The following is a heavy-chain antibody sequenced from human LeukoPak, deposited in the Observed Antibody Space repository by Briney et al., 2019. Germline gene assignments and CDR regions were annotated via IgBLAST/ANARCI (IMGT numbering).Heavy chain of an antibody. Sequence: GSLRLSCAVSGFTFSSYTMNWVRQAPGKGLEWIGSIYYSGSTYYNPSLKSRVTISVDTSKNQFSLKLSSVTAADTAVYYCATGRIVVVVAATIPFDYWGQGTLVTVSS. J-gene: IGHJ4*02. D-gene: IGHD2-15*01. V-gene: IGHV4-59*05. CDR3: ATGRIVVVVAATIPFDY. CDR1: GFTFSSYT. CDR2: IYYSGST.